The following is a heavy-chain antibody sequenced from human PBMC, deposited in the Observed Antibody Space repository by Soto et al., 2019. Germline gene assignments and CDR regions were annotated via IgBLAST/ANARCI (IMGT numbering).Heavy chain of an antibody. V-gene: IGHV1-3*01. J-gene: IGHJ3*02. CDR2: MNPLNGDT. CDR1: GYTLTTYS. Sequence: QVPLVQSGAEVKQPGASVKVSCKASGYTLTTYSMHWVRQAPGQRLEWMGWMNPLNGDTKYSQRFQGRLTIIRDTSASTAYMELSSLRSEDTAIYYCARGNSGAFDIWGQGTMVTVSS. D-gene: IGHD6-19*01. CDR3: ARGNSGAFDI.